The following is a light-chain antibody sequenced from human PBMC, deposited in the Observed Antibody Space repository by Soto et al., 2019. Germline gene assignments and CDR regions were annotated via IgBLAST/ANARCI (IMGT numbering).Light chain of an antibody. CDR1: QSCCSSF. CDR3: QQYGSSGT. J-gene: IGKJ1*01. CDR2: GAS. V-gene: IGKV3-20*01. Sequence: EIVMTQSPATLSVSPGGRATLSCRASQSCCSSFVAWYQQKPGQAPRLLIHGASRRATGIPDRISGSGSGTDFTLTISRLEPEDFAVYYCQQYGSSGTFGQGTKVDIK.